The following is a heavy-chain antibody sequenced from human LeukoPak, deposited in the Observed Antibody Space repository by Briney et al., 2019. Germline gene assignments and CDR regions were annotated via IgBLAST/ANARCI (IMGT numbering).Heavy chain of an antibody. CDR3: ARDRPSGITMVRGVRYGMDV. J-gene: IGHJ6*02. D-gene: IGHD3-10*01. Sequence: SETLSLTCTVSGGSISSYYWSWIRQPPGKGLEWIGYIYYSGSTNYNPSLKSRVTISVDTSKNHFSLKLSSVTAADTAVYYCARDRPSGITMVRGVRYGMDVWGQGTTVTVSS. CDR1: GGSISSYY. V-gene: IGHV4-59*01. CDR2: IYYSGST.